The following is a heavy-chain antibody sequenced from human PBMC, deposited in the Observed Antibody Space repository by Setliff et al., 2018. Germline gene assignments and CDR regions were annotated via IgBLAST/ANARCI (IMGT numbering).Heavy chain of an antibody. CDR1: GFAFSNYG. V-gene: IGHV3-7*03. D-gene: IGHD1-26*01. J-gene: IGHJ4*02. CDR3: ARDTHQWDPLYFDS. Sequence: HPGGSLRLSCEASGFAFSNYGAHWVRQAPGKGLEWVANIKPDGSEENFADSVKGRFIISRENAKNSVYLQMNSLRSDDTAMYYCARDTHQWDPLYFDSWGQGTLVTVSS. CDR2: IKPDGSEE.